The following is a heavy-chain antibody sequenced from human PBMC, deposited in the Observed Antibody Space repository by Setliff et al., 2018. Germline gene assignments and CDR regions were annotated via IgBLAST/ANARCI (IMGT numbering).Heavy chain of an antibody. V-gene: IGHV4-61*02. CDR3: ARSDDNFQYPDY. D-gene: IGHD1-1*01. CDR2: IYTSGST. J-gene: IGHJ4*01. CDR1: GGSISRGSYD. Sequence: SETLSLTCTVSGGSISRGSYDWSWIRQPAGKGLEWVGRIYTSGSTNYNPSLKSRVTISVDTSKNQFSLKLSSVTAADTAVYYCARSDDNFQYPDYWGQGTLVTVSS.